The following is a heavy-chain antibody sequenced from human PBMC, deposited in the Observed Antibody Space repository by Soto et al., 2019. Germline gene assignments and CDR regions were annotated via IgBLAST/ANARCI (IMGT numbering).Heavy chain of an antibody. CDR1: GYTFTGYY. V-gene: IGHV1-2*04. CDR3: ALLGAFCSGGSCYHANDAFDI. D-gene: IGHD2-15*01. CDR2: INPNSGGT. Sequence: ASVKVSCKASGYTFTGYYMHWVRQAPGQGLEWMGWINPNSGGTNYAQKFQGWVTMTRDTSISTAYMELSRLRSDDTAVYYCALLGAFCSGGSCYHANDAFDIWGQGTMVTVSS. J-gene: IGHJ3*02.